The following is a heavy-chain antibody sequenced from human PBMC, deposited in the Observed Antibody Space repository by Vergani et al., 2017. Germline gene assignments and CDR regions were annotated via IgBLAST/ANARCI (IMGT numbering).Heavy chain of an antibody. CDR1: GFTSSYYG. J-gene: IGHJ1*01. V-gene: IGHV3-30*03. CDR3: ATKSCGTPGCQIGYFME. CDR2: ISYDGTQK. D-gene: IGHD1-1*01. Sequence: QVHLVESGGGVVQPGRSLRLFCVVSGFTSSYYGMHWVRQAPGKGLELVAVISYDGTQKYYADSVKGRFTISRDNSKSTLYLQMNSLRTEDTAVYYCATKSCGTPGCQIGYFMEWGQGTLVTVSS.